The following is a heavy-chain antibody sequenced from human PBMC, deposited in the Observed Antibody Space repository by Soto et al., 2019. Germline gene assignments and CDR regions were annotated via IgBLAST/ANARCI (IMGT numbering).Heavy chain of an antibody. D-gene: IGHD3-10*01. CDR1: GYTFTSYG. CDR3: ARRNVYGSGSYSFDY. V-gene: IGHV1-18*01. CDR2: ISAYNGNT. J-gene: IGHJ4*02. Sequence: ASVKVSCKASGYTFTSYGISWVRQAPGQGLEWMGWISAYNGNTNYAQKLQGRVTMTTDTSTSTAYMELSSLRSEDTAVYYCARRNVYGSGSYSFDYWGQGTLVTVS.